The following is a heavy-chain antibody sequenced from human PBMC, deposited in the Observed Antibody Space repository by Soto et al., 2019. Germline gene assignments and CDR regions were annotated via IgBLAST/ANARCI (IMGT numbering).Heavy chain of an antibody. J-gene: IGHJ4*02. CDR3: ARALTYYYDRSGYRDYFDY. Sequence: ASVKVSCKASGYTFTSYGISWVRQAPGQGLEWMGWISAYNGNTNYAQKLQGRVTMTTDTSTSTAYMELRSLRSDDTAVYYCARALTYYYDRSGYRDYFDYWGQGTLVTVSS. CDR2: ISAYNGNT. V-gene: IGHV1-18*01. CDR1: GYTFTSYG. D-gene: IGHD3-22*01.